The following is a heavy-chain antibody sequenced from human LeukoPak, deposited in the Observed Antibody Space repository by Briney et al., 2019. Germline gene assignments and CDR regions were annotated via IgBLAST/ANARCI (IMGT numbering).Heavy chain of an antibody. CDR2: INHSGST. D-gene: IGHD3-22*01. J-gene: IGHJ3*02. V-gene: IGHV4-34*01. Sequence: SETLSLTCAVYGGSFSGYYWSWIRQPPGKGLESIGEINHSGSTNYNPSLKSRVTISVDTSKNQFSLKLSSVTAADTAVYYCARKPLYYYDSSGRRAFDIWGQGTMVTVSS. CDR3: ARKPLYYYDSSGRRAFDI. CDR1: GGSFSGYY.